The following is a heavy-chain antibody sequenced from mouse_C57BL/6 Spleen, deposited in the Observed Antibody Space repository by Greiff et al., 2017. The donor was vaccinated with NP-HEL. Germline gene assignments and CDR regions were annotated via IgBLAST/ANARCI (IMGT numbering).Heavy chain of an antibody. Sequence: VKLVESGAELVRPGASVKLSCKASGYTFTDYYINWVKQRPGQGLEWIARIYPGSGNTYYNEKFKGKATLTAEKSSSTAYMQLSSLTSEDSAVYFCARSDYDYDVGFAYWGQGTLVTVSA. CDR3: ARSDYDYDVGFAY. J-gene: IGHJ3*01. V-gene: IGHV1-76*01. CDR1: GYTFTDYY. D-gene: IGHD2-4*01. CDR2: IYPGSGNT.